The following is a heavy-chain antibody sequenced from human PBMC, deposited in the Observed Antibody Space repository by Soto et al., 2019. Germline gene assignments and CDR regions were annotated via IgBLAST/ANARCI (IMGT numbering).Heavy chain of an antibody. Sequence: GGSLRLSCAASGFTFSNYAMSWVRQAPGKGLEWVSAISGSGARTYYADSVKGRFTISRDNSKNTLYLQMNSLRAEDTAVYYCAKDGGGAPIFGVVNNWFDPWGQGTLVTVSS. CDR2: ISGSGART. CDR3: AKDGGGAPIFGVVNNWFDP. J-gene: IGHJ5*02. V-gene: IGHV3-23*01. CDR1: GFTFSNYA. D-gene: IGHD3-3*01.